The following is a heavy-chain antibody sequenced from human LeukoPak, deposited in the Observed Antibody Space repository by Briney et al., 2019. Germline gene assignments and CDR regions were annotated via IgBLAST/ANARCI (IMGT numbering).Heavy chain of an antibody. Sequence: PGGSLRLSCAASGFTFSSYGMHWVRQAPGKGLEWVAVISYDGSNKYYADSVKGRFTISRDNSKNTLYLQMNSLRAEDTAVYYCAKDRRAMIVPTGGFDWGQGTLVTVSS. CDR1: GFTFSSYG. CDR2: ISYDGSNK. V-gene: IGHV3-30*18. D-gene: IGHD3-22*01. J-gene: IGHJ4*02. CDR3: AKDRRAMIVPTGGFD.